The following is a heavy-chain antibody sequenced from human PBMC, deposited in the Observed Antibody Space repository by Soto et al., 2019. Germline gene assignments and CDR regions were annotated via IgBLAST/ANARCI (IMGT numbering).Heavy chain of an antibody. CDR1: GFTFSNAW. Sequence: GGSLRLSCAASGFTFSNAWMNWVRQAPGKGLEWVGRIKSKTDGGTTDYAAPVKGRFTISRDESKNTLYLQMNSLKTEDTAVYYCTTDQVEDFWSGYYYYGMDVWGQGTTVTVSS. D-gene: IGHD3-3*01. J-gene: IGHJ6*02. CDR2: IKSKTDGGTT. V-gene: IGHV3-15*07. CDR3: TTDQVEDFWSGYYYYGMDV.